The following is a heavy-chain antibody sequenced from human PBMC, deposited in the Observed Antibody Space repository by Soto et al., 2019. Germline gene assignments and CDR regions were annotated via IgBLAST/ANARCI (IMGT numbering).Heavy chain of an antibody. J-gene: IGHJ4*02. CDR1: GFSLSTGAG. CDR2: IFWDNDK. D-gene: IGHD3-22*01. Sequence: SGPTLVNPTQTLTLTCTFSGFSLSTGAGVGWIRQPPGKALEWLAVIFWDNDKRYSPSLKSRLTITKVASKDQVVLTMTDMDPLDTGTYSCARLYYFDSSGYLRPFDSWGQGTLVTVSS. CDR3: ARLYYFDSSGYLRPFDS. V-gene: IGHV2-5*02.